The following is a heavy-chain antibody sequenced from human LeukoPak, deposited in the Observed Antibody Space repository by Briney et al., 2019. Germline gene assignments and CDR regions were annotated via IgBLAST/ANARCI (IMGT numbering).Heavy chain of an antibody. D-gene: IGHD6-13*01. CDR3: ANEVGIAAADPTFDDY. J-gene: IGHJ4*02. V-gene: IGHV4-59*01. CDR2: IYYSGST. Sequence: PSETLSLTCTVSGGSISSYYWSWIRQPPGKGLEWIGYIYYSGSTNYNPSLKGRVTISVDTSKNQFSLKLSSVTAADTAVYYCANEVGIAAADPTFDDYWGQGTLVTVSS. CDR1: GGSISSYY.